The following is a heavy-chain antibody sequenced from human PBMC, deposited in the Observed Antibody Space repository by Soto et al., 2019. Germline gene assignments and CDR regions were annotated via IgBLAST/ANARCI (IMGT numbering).Heavy chain of an antibody. J-gene: IGHJ4*02. CDR1: GGSFSGYY. V-gene: IGHV4-34*01. CDR2: INHSGST. Sequence: PSETLSLTCAVYGGSFSGYYWSWIRQPPGKGLEWIGEINHSGSTNYNPSLKSRVTISVDTSRTQFSLKLSSVTAADTAMYYCARRFPYSSNWDFDCWGQGTLVTVSS. CDR3: ARRFPYSSNWDFDC. D-gene: IGHD6-13*01.